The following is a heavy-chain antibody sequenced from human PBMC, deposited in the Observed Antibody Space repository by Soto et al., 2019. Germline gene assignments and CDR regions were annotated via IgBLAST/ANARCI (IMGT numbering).Heavy chain of an antibody. D-gene: IGHD6-13*01. J-gene: IGHJ4*02. Sequence: QVQLQESGPGLVKPSQTLSLTCTVSGGSISSGGYYWSWIRQHPGKGLEWIGYIYYSGSTYYNPSLKSRITISVDTSKNQFSLKLSSVTAADTAVYYCARGGIAAAAPPDYWGQGTLVTVSS. CDR3: ARGGIAAAAPPDY. CDR1: GGSISSGGYY. CDR2: IYYSGST. V-gene: IGHV4-31*03.